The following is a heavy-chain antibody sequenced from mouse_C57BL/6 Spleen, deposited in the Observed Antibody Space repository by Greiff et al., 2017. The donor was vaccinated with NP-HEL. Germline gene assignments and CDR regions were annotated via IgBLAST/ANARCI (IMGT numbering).Heavy chain of an antibody. CDR3: ARTPDGGFAY. CDR1: GYAFSSSW. V-gene: IGHV1-82*01. Sequence: VKLQQSGPELVKPGASVKISCKASGYAFSSSWMNWVKQRPGKGLEWIGRIYPGDGDTNYNGKFKGKATLTADKSSSTAYMQLSSLTSEDSAVYFCARTPDGGFAYWGQGTLVTVSA. CDR2: IYPGDGDT. D-gene: IGHD1-1*02. J-gene: IGHJ3*01.